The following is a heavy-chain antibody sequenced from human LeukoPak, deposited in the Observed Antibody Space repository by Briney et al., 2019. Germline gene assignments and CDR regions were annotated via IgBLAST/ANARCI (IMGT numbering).Heavy chain of an antibody. CDR2: INPSGGST. V-gene: IGHV1-46*01. J-gene: IGHJ5*02. CDR3: ASVRSIAAAGTRWFDP. D-gene: IGHD6-13*01. CDR1: GYTFTSYY. Sequence: ASVKVSCKASGYTFTSYYMHWVRQAPGQGLEWMGIINPSGGSTSYAQKFQGRVTMTRDTSTSTVYMELSSLRSDDTAVYYCASVRSIAAAGTRWFDPWGQGTLVTVSS.